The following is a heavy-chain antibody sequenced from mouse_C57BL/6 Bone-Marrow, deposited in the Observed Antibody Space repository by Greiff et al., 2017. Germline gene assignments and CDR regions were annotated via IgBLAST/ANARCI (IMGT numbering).Heavy chain of an antibody. D-gene: IGHD2-2*01. CDR3: TRGGGYYDAMDY. J-gene: IGHJ4*01. Sequence: QVHVKQSGAELVRPGASVTLSCKASGYTFTDYEMHWVKQTPVHGLEWIGAIDPETGGTAYNQKFKGKAILTADKSSSTAYMELRSLTSEDSAVYYCTRGGGYYDAMDYWGQGTSVTVSS. CDR2: IDPETGGT. CDR1: GYTFTDYE. V-gene: IGHV1-15*01.